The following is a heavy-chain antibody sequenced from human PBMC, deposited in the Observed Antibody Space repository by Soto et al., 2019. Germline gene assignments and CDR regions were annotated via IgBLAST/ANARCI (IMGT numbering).Heavy chain of an antibody. J-gene: IGHJ6*02. Sequence: PGGSLRLSCAASGFTFSLYAMSWVRQAPGKGLEWVSVISGSGGRSYYADSLKGRFTVSRDNSKNALYPQMNSLRAEDTAVYYCAKEVVVESAGRSHYYYYGLDVWGQGTTVTVSS. D-gene: IGHD2-2*01. CDR3: AKEVVVESAGRSHYYYYGLDV. CDR2: ISGSGGRS. CDR1: GFTFSLYA. V-gene: IGHV3-23*01.